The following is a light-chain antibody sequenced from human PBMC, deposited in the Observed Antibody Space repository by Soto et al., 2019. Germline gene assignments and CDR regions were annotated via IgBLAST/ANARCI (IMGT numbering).Light chain of an antibody. Sequence: EIRITPSPTTLSLSSGEGGTLPRRASQSVSSKLAWYQQKPGQAPRLLIYDASNRATGIPARFSGSGSGTDFTLTISSLEPEDFAVYYCQQRSNWPRITCGQGTRLEIK. CDR1: QSVSSK. V-gene: IGKV3-11*01. CDR2: DAS. CDR3: QQRSNWPRIT. J-gene: IGKJ5*01.